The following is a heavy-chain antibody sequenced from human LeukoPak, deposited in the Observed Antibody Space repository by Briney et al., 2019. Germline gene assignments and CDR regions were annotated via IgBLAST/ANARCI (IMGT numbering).Heavy chain of an antibody. CDR2: INPNTGVT. CDR3: ARQVVPPKTWFDS. J-gene: IGHJ5*01. Sequence: VASVKVSCKASGYIFTGYYLHWVRQAPGQGLEWMGWINPNTGVTNYSQRFQGRVTMTRDTSISTAYMELSRLTSDDTALYYCARQVVPPKTWFDSWGQGTLVTVSS. CDR1: GYIFTGYY. V-gene: IGHV1-2*02. D-gene: IGHD2-15*01.